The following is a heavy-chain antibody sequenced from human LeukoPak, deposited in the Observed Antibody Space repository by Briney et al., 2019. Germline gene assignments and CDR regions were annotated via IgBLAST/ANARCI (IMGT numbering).Heavy chain of an antibody. J-gene: IGHJ4*02. V-gene: IGHV3-21*01. CDR2: ISGSSSYI. CDR3: ATYGSGSYYSFDY. CDR1: GFTFSSYS. D-gene: IGHD3-10*01. Sequence: PGGSLRLSCAASGFTFSSYSMNWVRQAPGKGLEWVSSISGSSSYIYYADSVKGRFTISRDNAKNSLYLQMNSLRAEDTAVYYCATYGSGSYYSFDYWGQGTLVTASS.